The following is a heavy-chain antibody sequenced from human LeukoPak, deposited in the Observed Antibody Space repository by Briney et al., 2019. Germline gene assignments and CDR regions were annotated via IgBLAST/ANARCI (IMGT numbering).Heavy chain of an antibody. D-gene: IGHD2-15*01. CDR3: ARGRGVVVVVAATRGYYFDY. J-gene: IGHJ4*02. CDR2: VYHSGST. V-gene: IGHV4-4*02. CDR1: GDSISSSNW. Sequence: PSETLSLTCAVSGDSISSSNWWSWVRQPPGKGLEWIGEVYHSGSTNYNPSLKSRVTISVDKSKNQFSLRLNSVTAADTAVYYCARGRGVVVVVAATRGYYFDYWGQGTLVTVSS.